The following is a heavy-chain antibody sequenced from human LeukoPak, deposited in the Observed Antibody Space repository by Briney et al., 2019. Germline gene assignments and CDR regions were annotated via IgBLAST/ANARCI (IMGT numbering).Heavy chain of an antibody. D-gene: IGHD3-22*01. J-gene: IGHJ4*02. V-gene: IGHV3-48*03. Sequence: GGSLRLSCAVSGFTFSTYEMNWVRQAPGKGLEWVSYISSGGSTIYYADSVKGRFTISRDNAKNSLYLQMNSLRDEDTAVYYCARDLILYYYDSSGYYFDSWGQGTLVTVSS. CDR3: ARDLILYYYDSSGYYFDS. CDR1: GFTFSTYE. CDR2: ISSGGSTI.